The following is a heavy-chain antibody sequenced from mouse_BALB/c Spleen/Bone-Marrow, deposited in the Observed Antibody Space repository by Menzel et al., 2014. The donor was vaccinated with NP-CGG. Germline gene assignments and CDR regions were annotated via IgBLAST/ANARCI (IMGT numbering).Heavy chain of an antibody. CDR1: GFTFSSYG. CDR3: ARQTYYDYDGYFDY. D-gene: IGHD2-4*01. Sequence: EVKLMESGGDLVKPGGSLKLSCAASGFTFSSYGMSWVRQTPDKRLEWVATISSGGSYTYYPDSVKGRFTISRGNAKNTLYLQMSSLKSEDTAMYYCARQTYYDYDGYFDYWGQCTTLTVSS. J-gene: IGHJ2*01. CDR2: ISSGGSYT. V-gene: IGHV5-6*01.